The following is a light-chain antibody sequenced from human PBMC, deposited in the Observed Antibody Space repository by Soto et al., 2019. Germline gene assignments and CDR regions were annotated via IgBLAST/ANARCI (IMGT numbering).Light chain of an antibody. J-gene: IGKJ5*01. CDR3: QQYNNWPIT. V-gene: IGKV3D-15*01. Sequence: EIVLTQSPDTLSVSPGERATHSCRASQTVGSNLAWYQQKPGQAPKLLIYGASTRASDTPARFSGSGSVTEFALTISSLQSEDFAVYYCQQYNNWPITFGQGTRLEIK. CDR2: GAS. CDR1: QTVGSN.